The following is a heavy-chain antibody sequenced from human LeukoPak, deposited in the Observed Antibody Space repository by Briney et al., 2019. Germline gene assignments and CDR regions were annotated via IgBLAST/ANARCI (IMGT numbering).Heavy chain of an antibody. CDR2: INPNSGGT. V-gene: IGHV1-2*02. D-gene: IGHD2-2*01. CDR1: GYTFTGYY. Sequence: ASVKVSCKASGYTFTGYYMHWVRQAPGQGLEWMGWINPNSGGTNYAQKFQGRVTMTRDTSISTAYMELSRLRSDDTAVYYCAIPGGYCSSTSCYAGGDYYYYMDVWGKGTTVTVS. J-gene: IGHJ6*03. CDR3: AIPGGYCSSTSCYAGGDYYYYMDV.